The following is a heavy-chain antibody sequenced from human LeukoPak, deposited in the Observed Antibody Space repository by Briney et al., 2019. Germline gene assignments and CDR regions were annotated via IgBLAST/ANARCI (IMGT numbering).Heavy chain of an antibody. CDR2: IYYSGST. CDR3: ARMEDIVVVWGTGRPRDY. V-gene: IGHV4-39*01. D-gene: IGHD2-2*01. Sequence: PSETLSLTCTVSGGSISSSSYYWGWIRQPPGKGLEWIGSIYYSGSTYYNPSLKRRVTISVDTSKNQFSLKLSSVTAADTAVYYCARMEDIVVVWGTGRPRDYWGQGTLVTVSS. J-gene: IGHJ4*02. CDR1: GGSISSSSYY.